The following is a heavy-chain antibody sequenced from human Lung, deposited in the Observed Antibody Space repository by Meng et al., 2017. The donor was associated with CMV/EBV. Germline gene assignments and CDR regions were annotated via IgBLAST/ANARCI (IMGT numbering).Heavy chain of an antibody. Sequence: ESXKIPXSASGFTFSSHWQHWVRPAPGKGLVWVSRINSDGSSSSYADSVKGRFTISRDNAKNTLYLQMNSLRAEDTAVYYCARDSQVGAAPFDFWGQGTXVTVSS. CDR3: ARDSQVGAAPFDF. J-gene: IGHJ4*02. CDR2: INSDGSSS. V-gene: IGHV3-74*01. CDR1: GFTFSSHW. D-gene: IGHD1-26*01.